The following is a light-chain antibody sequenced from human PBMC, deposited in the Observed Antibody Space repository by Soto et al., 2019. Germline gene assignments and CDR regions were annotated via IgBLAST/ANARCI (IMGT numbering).Light chain of an antibody. Sequence: EIVMTQSPATLSVSPGERTTLSCRASQSVSSNLAWYRQKHGQXPRXXIYGASTRATGIPARFSGSGSGTELAITISSLQSEDFEVYYCQQYHEWPLTFGGGTKVDIK. V-gene: IGKV3-15*01. CDR3: QQYHEWPLT. CDR2: GAS. J-gene: IGKJ4*01. CDR1: QSVSSN.